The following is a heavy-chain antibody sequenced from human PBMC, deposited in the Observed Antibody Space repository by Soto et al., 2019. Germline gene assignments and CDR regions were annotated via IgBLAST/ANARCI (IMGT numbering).Heavy chain of an antibody. CDR2: IYYDGST. D-gene: IGHD6-6*01. CDR1: GASISSGTFY. J-gene: IGHJ4*02. Sequence: QLQLQESGPGLVKPSEPLSLTCTVSGASISSGTFYWGWIRQPPGKGLESIANIYYDGSTYYNPSLQSRVTISLDPSKNQFSLKLSSVTAADTPVYYCARSHIVPRLRMYPYDYWGQGTMVTVPS. V-gene: IGHV4-39*01. CDR3: ARSHIVPRLRMYPYDY.